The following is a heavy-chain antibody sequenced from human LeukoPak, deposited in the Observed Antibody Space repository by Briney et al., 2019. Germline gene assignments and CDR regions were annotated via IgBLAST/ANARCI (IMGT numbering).Heavy chain of an antibody. Sequence: ASVKVSCKASGGTFSSYAISWVRQAPGQGLEWMGRIIPIFGTANYAQKFQGRVTITTDESTSTAYMELSSLRSEDTAVYYCAGYCSGGSCYGGYYFDYWGQGTLVTVSS. J-gene: IGHJ4*02. V-gene: IGHV1-69*05. CDR2: IIPIFGTA. D-gene: IGHD2-15*01. CDR1: GGTFSSYA. CDR3: AGYCSGGSCYGGYYFDY.